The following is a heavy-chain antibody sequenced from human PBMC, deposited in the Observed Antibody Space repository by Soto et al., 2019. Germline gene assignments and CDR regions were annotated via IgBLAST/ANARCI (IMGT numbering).Heavy chain of an antibody. Sequence: ASVKVSCKASGYTFTGYYMHWVRQAPGQGLEWMGWINPNSGGTNYAQKFQGWVTMTRDTSISTAYMELSRLRSDDTAVYYCAREDTAIVTSYYYYGXDVWGQGTTVTVSS. CDR3: AREDTAIVTSYYYYGXDV. CDR1: GYTFTGYY. CDR2: INPNSGGT. D-gene: IGHD5-18*01. V-gene: IGHV1-2*04. J-gene: IGHJ6*02.